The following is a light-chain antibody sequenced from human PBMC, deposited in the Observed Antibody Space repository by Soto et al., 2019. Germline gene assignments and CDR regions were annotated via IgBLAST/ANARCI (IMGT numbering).Light chain of an antibody. CDR1: QSVSSN. V-gene: IGKV3-15*01. Sequence: EIVMTQSPATLSVSPGERATLSCRASQSVSSNLAWYQQKPGQAPRLLIYGASTRATGIPARFSGSGSGTEFTLTISSLQSEDFAIYYCQQYNNWPPLTFGGWTKLEIK. J-gene: IGKJ4*01. CDR2: GAS. CDR3: QQYNNWPPLT.